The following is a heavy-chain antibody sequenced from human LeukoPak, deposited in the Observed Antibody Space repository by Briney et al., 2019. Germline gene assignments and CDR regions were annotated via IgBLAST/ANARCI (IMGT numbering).Heavy chain of an antibody. CDR1: GFTFSACA. V-gene: IGHV3-66*01. Sequence: TGGSLRLSCAASGFTFSACAMSWVRQAPGKGLEWVSVIYSGGTTYYADSVKGRFTISRDNSKNTLHLQMNSLRAEDTAVYYCARDQYSYAHAAHWGQGTLVTVSS. CDR2: IYSGGTT. J-gene: IGHJ4*02. CDR3: ARDQYSYAHAAH. D-gene: IGHD5-18*01.